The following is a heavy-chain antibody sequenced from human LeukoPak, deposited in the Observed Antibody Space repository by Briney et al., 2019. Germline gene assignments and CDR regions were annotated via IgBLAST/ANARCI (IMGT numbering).Heavy chain of an antibody. CDR1: GDSVSTNSAT. Sequence: SQTLSLTCAISGDSVSTNSATWNWIRQSPSRGLEWLGRTYYRSKWYNDYAVSVKSRITINPDTSKNQFSLQLNSLTPEDTAVYYCARDQGLGRYAFDIWGQGTMVTVSS. J-gene: IGHJ3*02. V-gene: IGHV6-1*01. CDR3: ARDQGLGRYAFDI. D-gene: IGHD7-27*01. CDR2: TYYRSKWYN.